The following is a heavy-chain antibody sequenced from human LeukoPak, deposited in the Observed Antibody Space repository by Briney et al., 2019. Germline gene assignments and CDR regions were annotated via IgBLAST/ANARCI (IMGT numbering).Heavy chain of an antibody. Sequence: GRSLRLFCAASGFTFDDYAMHWVRQAPGKGLEWVSGISWSSGSIGYADSVKGRFTISRDNAKNSLYLQMNSLRAEDTALYYCAKDAESVAGTSGYYYGMDVWGQGTTVTVSS. D-gene: IGHD6-19*01. CDR2: ISWSSGSI. CDR3: AKDAESVAGTSGYYYGMDV. CDR1: GFTFDDYA. V-gene: IGHV3-9*01. J-gene: IGHJ6*02.